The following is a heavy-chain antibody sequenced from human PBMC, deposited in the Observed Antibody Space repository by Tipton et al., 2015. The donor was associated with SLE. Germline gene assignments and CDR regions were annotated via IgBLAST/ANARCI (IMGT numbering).Heavy chain of an antibody. CDR2: VNRSGGT. D-gene: IGHD2-2*01. V-gene: IGHV4-34*01. CDR3: ARAYCTSTGCYYYFDY. CDR1: GGSFSAYY. Sequence: TLSLTCAVYGGSFSAYYWTWIRQPSGKGLEWIGEVNRSGGTNYNPSLKSRVTISVDTSKNQFSLTLSSVTAADTAVYYCARAYCTSTGCYYYFDYWGQGTLVTVSS. J-gene: IGHJ4*02.